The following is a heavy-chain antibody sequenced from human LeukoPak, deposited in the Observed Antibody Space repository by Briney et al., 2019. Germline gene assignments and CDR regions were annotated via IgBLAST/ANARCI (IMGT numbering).Heavy chain of an antibody. D-gene: IGHD3-10*01. CDR1: GGSISSYY. CDR3: ARADRGVLND. J-gene: IGHJ4*02. CDR2: IYYSGST. V-gene: IGHV4-59*08. Sequence: SETLSLTCTVSGGSISSYYWSWIRQPPGKGLEWIGYIYYSGSTNYNPSLKSRVTISVDTSKNQFSLKLSSVTAADTAVYYCARADRGVLNDWGQGTLVTVSS.